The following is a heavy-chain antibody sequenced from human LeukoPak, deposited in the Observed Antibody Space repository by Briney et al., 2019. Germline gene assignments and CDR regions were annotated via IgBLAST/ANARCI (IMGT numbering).Heavy chain of an antibody. Sequence: PGGSLRLSCAASGFTFDSDAMHWVRQAPGKGLEYVSAISRNGGSTFYANSVKGRFTISRDNSKNTLYLQMGSLRAEDTAVYYCARGGRGHDFSPNYHYDLDVWGQGTTVTVSS. D-gene: IGHD5-12*01. CDR3: ARGGRGHDFSPNYHYDLDV. CDR2: ISRNGGST. CDR1: GFTFDSDA. J-gene: IGHJ6*02. V-gene: IGHV3-64*01.